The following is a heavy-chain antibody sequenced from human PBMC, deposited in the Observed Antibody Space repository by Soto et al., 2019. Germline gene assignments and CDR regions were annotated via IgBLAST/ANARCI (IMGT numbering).Heavy chain of an antibody. CDR1: GFTFSSYA. D-gene: IGHD6-19*01. V-gene: IGHV3-23*01. CDR3: ARGGLAVSYYYYYYMDV. CDR2: ISGSGGST. Sequence: EVQLLESGGGLVQPGGSLRLSCAASGFTFSSYAMSWVRQAPGKGLEWVSAISGSGGSTYYADSVKGRFTISRDNSKNTLYLQMNSRRAEDTAVYYCARGGLAVSYYYYYYMDVWGKGTTVTVSS. J-gene: IGHJ6*03.